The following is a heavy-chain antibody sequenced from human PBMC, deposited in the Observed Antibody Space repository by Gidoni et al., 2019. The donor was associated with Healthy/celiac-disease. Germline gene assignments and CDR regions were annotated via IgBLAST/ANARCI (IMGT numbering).Heavy chain of an antibody. CDR2: INPNSGGT. J-gene: IGHJ5*02. D-gene: IGHD2-2*01. CDR1: GYTFTGYY. V-gene: IGHV1-2*02. Sequence: QVQLVQSGAEVKKPGASVKVSCKASGYTFTGYYMHWVRQAPGQGLEWMGWINPNSGGTNYAQKFQGRVTMTRDTSISTAYMQLSRLRSDDTAVYYCARESIIYQLRYNWFDPWGQGTLVTVSS. CDR3: ARESIIYQLRYNWFDP.